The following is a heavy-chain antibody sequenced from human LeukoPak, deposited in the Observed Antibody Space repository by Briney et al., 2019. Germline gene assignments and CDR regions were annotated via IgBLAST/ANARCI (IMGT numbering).Heavy chain of an antibody. CDR2: INPNSDGT. J-gene: IGHJ5*02. D-gene: IGHD4-23*01. CDR3: ARSQGGNTLWFDP. CDR1: GYTFTGYY. Sequence: ASVKVSCKASGYTFTGYYMHWVRQAPGQGLEWMGWINPNSDGTNYPQKFQGRVSMTRDTSTSTVYLEVSSLRSEDTAVYYCARSQGGNTLWFDPWGQGTLVTVSS. V-gene: IGHV1-2*02.